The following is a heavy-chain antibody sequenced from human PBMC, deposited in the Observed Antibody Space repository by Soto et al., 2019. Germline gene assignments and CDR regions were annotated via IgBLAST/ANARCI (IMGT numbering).Heavy chain of an antibody. CDR2: IYYSGKN. J-gene: IGHJ6*02. V-gene: IGHV4-30-4*01. Sequence: PAETLSLTCSVSGFSISSGDYYWSWLRQPHGKGLEGIGNIYYSGKNYYNPSLNSRLIISINTSNNQYSQMKGSVTADATADYYCASSSLYGIYVWGQGTTVHVPS. CDR3: ASSSLYGIYV. CDR1: GFSISSGDYY.